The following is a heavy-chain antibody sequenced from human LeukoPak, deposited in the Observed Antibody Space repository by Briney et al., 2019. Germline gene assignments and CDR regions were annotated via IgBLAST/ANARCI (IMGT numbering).Heavy chain of an antibody. CDR1: GFTFSSYA. CDR3: ARVVSSSDLLDY. CDR2: LRDSGGST. Sequence: PGGSLRLSCAASGFTFSSYAMTWVRQAPGQGLEWVSSLRDSGGSTYYAESVKGRFTISRDNSKNTLYLQMNSLRAEDTAVYYCARVVSSSDLLDYWGQGTLVTVSS. J-gene: IGHJ4*02. V-gene: IGHV3-23*01. D-gene: IGHD6-19*01.